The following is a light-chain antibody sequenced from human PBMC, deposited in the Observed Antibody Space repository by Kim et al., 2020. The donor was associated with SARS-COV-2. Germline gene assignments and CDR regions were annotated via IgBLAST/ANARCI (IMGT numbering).Light chain of an antibody. Sequence: SPGERATISCRASQTISSSYLAWYRQKAGQAPKLLIYGASNRATDIPDRISGSGSGTDFALTIRRLEPEDVAVYYCQQFVTSPWTFGQGTKVDIK. V-gene: IGKV3-20*01. J-gene: IGKJ1*01. CDR3: QQFVTSPWT. CDR1: QTISSSY. CDR2: GAS.